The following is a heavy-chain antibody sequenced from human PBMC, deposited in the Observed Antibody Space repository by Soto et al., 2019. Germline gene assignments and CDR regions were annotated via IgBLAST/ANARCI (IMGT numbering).Heavy chain of an antibody. CDR3: VRDRDRRWFDP. D-gene: IGHD3-10*01. Sequence: QLVESGGGLVKPEGSLRLSCEASGFIFSDFYMAWIRQAPGKGLEWVSYISSDGDSTYADSVKGRFTISRDNAKNSLYLQMNSLRVEDTAVYYCVRDRDRRWFDPWGQGTLVTVSS. V-gene: IGHV3-11*01. J-gene: IGHJ5*02. CDR1: GFIFSDFY. CDR2: ISSDGDST.